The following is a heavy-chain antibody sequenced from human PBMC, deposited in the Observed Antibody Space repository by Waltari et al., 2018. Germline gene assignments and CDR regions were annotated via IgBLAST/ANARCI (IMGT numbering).Heavy chain of an antibody. J-gene: IGHJ3*02. V-gene: IGHV3-30-3*01. Sequence: QVQLVESGGGVVHPGRSLRFSCAASAFTFCSYARHCVRQAQGKGRVWVAVISNDGSNNYYADSVKGRFTISRDNSKSSLYLQMNSLRAEDTALYDCAKDMGGSYLDAFDIWGQGTMVTVSS. CDR3: AKDMGGSYLDAFDI. CDR2: ISNDGSNN. CDR1: AFTFCSYA. D-gene: IGHD1-26*01.